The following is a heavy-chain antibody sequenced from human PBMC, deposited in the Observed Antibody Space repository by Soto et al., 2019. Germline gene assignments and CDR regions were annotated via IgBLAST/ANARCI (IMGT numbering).Heavy chain of an antibody. CDR3: ASLRGDQYYYYYYGMDV. V-gene: IGHV3-74*01. D-gene: IGHD3-10*01. J-gene: IGHJ6*02. CDR1: GFTFSSYW. Sequence: GGSLRLSCAASGFTFSSYWMHWVRQAPGKGLVWVSRINSDGSSTSYADSVKGRFTISRDNAKNTLYLKMNSLRAEDTAVYYCASLRGDQYYYYYYGMDVWGQGTTVTVSS. CDR2: INSDGSST.